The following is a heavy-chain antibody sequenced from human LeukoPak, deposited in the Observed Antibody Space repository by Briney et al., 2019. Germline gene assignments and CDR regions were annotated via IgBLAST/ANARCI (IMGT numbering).Heavy chain of an antibody. CDR3: AKVGVDSSGYYVIDY. D-gene: IGHD3-22*01. CDR1: GFTFSSYG. CDR2: ISYDGSNK. V-gene: IGHV3-30*18. J-gene: IGHJ4*02. Sequence: PGGSLRLSCAASGFTFSSYGMYWVRQAPGKGLEWVAVISYDGSNKYYADSVKGRFTISRDNSKNTLYLQMNSLRAEDTAVYYCAKVGVDSSGYYVIDYWGQGTLVTVSS.